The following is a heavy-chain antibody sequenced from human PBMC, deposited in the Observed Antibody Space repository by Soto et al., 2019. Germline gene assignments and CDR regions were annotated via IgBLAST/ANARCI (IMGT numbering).Heavy chain of an antibody. CDR3: ARGRRLTIFGGCYFDY. D-gene: IGHD3-3*01. Sequence: GGSLRLSCAASGFTFSSYAMNWVRQAPGKGLEWVSYISSSSSSTIYYADSVKGRFTISRDNAKNSLYLQMNSLRAEDTAVYYCARGRRLTIFGGCYFDYWGQGTLVTVSS. CDR1: GFTFSSYA. CDR2: ISSSSSSTI. V-gene: IGHV3-48*01. J-gene: IGHJ4*02.